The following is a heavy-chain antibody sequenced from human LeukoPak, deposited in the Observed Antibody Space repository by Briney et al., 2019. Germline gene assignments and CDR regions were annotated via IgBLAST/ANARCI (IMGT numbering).Heavy chain of an antibody. V-gene: IGHV1-2*06. CDR3: ARGVTAYGKQFDY. CDR2: INPNSGGT. J-gene: IGHJ4*02. Sequence: GASVKVSCKASGYTFTGYYMHWVRQAPGQGLEWMGRINPNSGGTNYSQKFQGRVTITRDTSASTAYMELSSLRSEDTAVYYCARGVTAYGKQFDYWGQGTLVTVSS. D-gene: IGHD2-21*02. CDR1: GYTFTGYY.